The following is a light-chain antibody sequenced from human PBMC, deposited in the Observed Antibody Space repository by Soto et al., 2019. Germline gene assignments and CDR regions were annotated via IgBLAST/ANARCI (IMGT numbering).Light chain of an antibody. CDR3: QQYNDWPPLT. CDR1: QSVSSN. V-gene: IGKV3-15*01. Sequence: ELVMTQARAALSVSPGERAKLSCRASQSVSSNLAWYQQKPGQAPRLLIYGTSTRATGVPARFSGSGSGTEFTLTISNLQSEDFAVYYCQQYNDWPPLTFGGGTKADIK. CDR2: GTS. J-gene: IGKJ4*01.